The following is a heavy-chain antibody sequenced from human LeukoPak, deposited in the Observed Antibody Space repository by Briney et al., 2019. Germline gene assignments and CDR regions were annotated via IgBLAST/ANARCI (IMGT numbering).Heavy chain of an antibody. CDR1: GGSISTYY. CDR2: ISYSGST. CDR3: ARSYRFGELLYQYYFDY. J-gene: IGHJ4*02. Sequence: SETLSLTXTVSGGSISTYYWSWIRQPPGKGLEWIGYISYSGSTNYNPSLKSRVTVSVDTSKNQFSLKLSSVTAADMAMYYCARSYRFGELLYQYYFDYWGQGTLVTVSS. V-gene: IGHV4-59*01. D-gene: IGHD3-10*01.